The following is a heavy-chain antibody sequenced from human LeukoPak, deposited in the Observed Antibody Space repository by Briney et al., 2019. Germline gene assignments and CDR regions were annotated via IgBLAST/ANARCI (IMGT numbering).Heavy chain of an antibody. D-gene: IGHD6-19*01. CDR3: ARLVGAVFRYYYYYMDV. CDR1: GFTVRSDY. Sequence: PGGSLRLSCAASGFTVRSDYMNWIRQPPGKGLEWIGEINHSGSTNYNPSLKSRVTISVDTSKNQFSLKLSSVTAADTAVYYCARLVGAVFRYYYYYMDVWGKGTTVTISS. CDR2: INHSGST. J-gene: IGHJ6*03. V-gene: IGHV4-34*01.